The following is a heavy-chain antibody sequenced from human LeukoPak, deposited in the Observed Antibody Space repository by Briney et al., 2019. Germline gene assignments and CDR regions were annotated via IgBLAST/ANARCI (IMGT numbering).Heavy chain of an antibody. D-gene: IGHD2-15*01. CDR1: GFTFSSYW. J-gene: IGHJ4*02. CDR2: IKQDGSEK. Sequence: PGGSLRLPCAASGFTFSSYWMSWVRQAPGKGLEWAANIKQDGSEKYYVDSVKGRFTISRDNAKNSLYLQMNSLRAEDTAVYYCARVSGGPYCSGGSCYLDYWGQGTLVTVSS. CDR3: ARVSGGPYCSGGSCYLDY. V-gene: IGHV3-7*01.